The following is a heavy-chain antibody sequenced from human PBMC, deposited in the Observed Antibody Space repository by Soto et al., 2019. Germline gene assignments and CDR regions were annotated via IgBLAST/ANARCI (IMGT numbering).Heavy chain of an antibody. CDR1: GGSFSGYY. J-gene: IGHJ4*02. V-gene: IGHV4-34*01. CDR2: INHSGST. D-gene: IGHD3-3*01. Sequence: PSETLSLTCAVYGGSFSGYYWSWIRQPPGKGLEWIGEINHSGSTYYNPSLKSRVTISVDTSKNQFSLKLSSVTAADTAVYYCAAGTYYDFWSGYPKDFDYWGQGTLVTVS. CDR3: AAGTYYDFWSGYPKDFDY.